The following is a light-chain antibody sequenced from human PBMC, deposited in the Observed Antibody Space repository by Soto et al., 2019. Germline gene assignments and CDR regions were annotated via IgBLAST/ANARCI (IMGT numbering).Light chain of an antibody. J-gene: IGLJ3*02. Sequence: QSALTQPASVSGSPGQSITISCTGTSSDVGGYNYVSWYQQDPGKAPKLMIYDVTNRPSGVSNRFSGYKSGNTASLTISGLQAEDEADYYCTSYTSSITRYVFGGGTKLTVL. CDR3: TSYTSSITRYV. CDR2: DVT. V-gene: IGLV2-14*01. CDR1: SSDVGGYNY.